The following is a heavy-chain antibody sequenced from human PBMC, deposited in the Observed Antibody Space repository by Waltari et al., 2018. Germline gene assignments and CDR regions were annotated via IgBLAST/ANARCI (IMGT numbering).Heavy chain of an antibody. J-gene: IGHJ5*02. Sequence: QLQLQESGPGLVKPSETLSLTCTVSGGSISSSSYYWGWIRQPPGKGLEWIGSIYYSGSTYYNPSLKSRVTISVDTSKNQFSLKLSSVTAADTAVYYCARQRNYSPRGSWFDPWGQGTLVTVSS. CDR3: ARQRNYSPRGSWFDP. CDR1: GGSISSSSYY. D-gene: IGHD3-16*01. V-gene: IGHV4-39*01. CDR2: IYYSGST.